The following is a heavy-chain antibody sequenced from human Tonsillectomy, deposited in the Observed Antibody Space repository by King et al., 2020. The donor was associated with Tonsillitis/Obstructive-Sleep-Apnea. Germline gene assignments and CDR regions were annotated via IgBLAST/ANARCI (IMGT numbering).Heavy chain of an antibody. CDR1: GLTFSNAW. Sequence: VQLVESGGGLVKPGESLRISCAVSGLTFSNAWRTWVRQAPGTGLEWVGRIKSKSDDGTIAYAAPVKGRFTISRDDSKNTLFLQMNSLTTEDTAVYYCTTYSANWAYDYWGQGTLVTVSS. J-gene: IGHJ4*02. CDR3: TTYSANWAYDY. V-gene: IGHV3-15*01. D-gene: IGHD2-21*01. CDR2: IKSKSDDGTI.